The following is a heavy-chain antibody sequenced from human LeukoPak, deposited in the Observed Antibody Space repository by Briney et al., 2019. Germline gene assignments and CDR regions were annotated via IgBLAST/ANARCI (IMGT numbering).Heavy chain of an antibody. Sequence: GESLKISCKGSGYSFTSYWIGWVRQMPGKGLEWMGIIYPGDSDTRYSPSFQGQVTISADKSISTAYLQWSSLKASDTAMYYCARRDYYDSSGYRQYCFDYWGQGTPVTVSS. J-gene: IGHJ4*02. CDR3: ARRDYYDSSGYRQYCFDY. V-gene: IGHV5-51*01. CDR2: IYPGDSDT. D-gene: IGHD3-22*01. CDR1: GYSFTSYW.